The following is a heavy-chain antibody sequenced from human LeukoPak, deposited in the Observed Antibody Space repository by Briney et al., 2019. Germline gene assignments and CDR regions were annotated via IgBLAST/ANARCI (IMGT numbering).Heavy chain of an antibody. Sequence: SETLSLTCTVSGGSISSYYWSWIRQPAGKGLEWIGRIYTSGSTNYNPSLKSRVTMSGDTSKNQFSLKLSSVTAADTAVYYCARLAHSSGWYTNPFDYWGQGTLVTVSS. D-gene: IGHD6-19*01. CDR3: ARLAHSSGWYTNPFDY. CDR2: IYTSGST. J-gene: IGHJ4*02. CDR1: GGSISSYY. V-gene: IGHV4-4*07.